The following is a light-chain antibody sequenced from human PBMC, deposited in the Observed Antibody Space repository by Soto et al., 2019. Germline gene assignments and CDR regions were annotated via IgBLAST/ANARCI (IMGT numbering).Light chain of an antibody. CDR3: MSITSSNTYV. CDR2: DVA. Sequence: QSVLTQPASVSGSPGQSITISCTGTSSDVGAYNFVSWYQHYPDKAPKVVIYDVANRPSGVSYRFSASKSGNTASLTISGLQAEDEADYYCMSITSSNTYVFGTGTKVTV. CDR1: SSDVGAYNF. V-gene: IGLV2-14*03. J-gene: IGLJ1*01.